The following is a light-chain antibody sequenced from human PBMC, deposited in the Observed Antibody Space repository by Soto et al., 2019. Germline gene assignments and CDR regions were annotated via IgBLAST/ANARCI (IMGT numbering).Light chain of an antibody. CDR1: QSVSSNY. Sequence: IVLTQSPGTLSLSPGERATLSCRASQSVSSNYLAWYQQKPGQGPRLLIFGASSRLTGIPDRFSGSGSGTDITLTICRLEPEDVGVYYCQQYGRSPRTFGQGTKVEIK. J-gene: IGKJ2*02. CDR3: QQYGRSPRT. V-gene: IGKV3-20*01. CDR2: GAS.